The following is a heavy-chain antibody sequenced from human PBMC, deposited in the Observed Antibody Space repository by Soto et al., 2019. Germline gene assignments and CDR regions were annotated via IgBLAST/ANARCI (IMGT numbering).Heavy chain of an antibody. V-gene: IGHV4-59*01. Sequence: QVQLQESGPGLVKPSETLSLTCTVSGGSISSYYWSWIRQPPGKGLEWIGYISYSGSTNYNPSLKRRVTISVDTSKNQFSLKLSSVTAADTAVYYCAREEVEMATRYFDYWGQGTLVTVSS. D-gene: IGHD5-12*01. CDR2: ISYSGST. CDR3: AREEVEMATRYFDY. CDR1: GGSISSYY. J-gene: IGHJ4*02.